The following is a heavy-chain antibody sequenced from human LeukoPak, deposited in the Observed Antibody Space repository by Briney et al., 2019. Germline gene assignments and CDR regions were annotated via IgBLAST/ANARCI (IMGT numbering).Heavy chain of an antibody. V-gene: IGHV4-30-4*01. D-gene: IGHD6-6*01. CDR1: GGSISSGDYY. CDR3: ARGAVDGEQLVLGNWFDP. Sequence: SETLSLTCTVSGGSISSGDYYWSWIRQPPGKGLEWIGYIYYSGSTYCNPSLKSRVTISVDTSKNQFSLKLSSVTAADTAVYYCARGAVDGEQLVLGNWFDPWGQGTLVTVSS. J-gene: IGHJ5*02. CDR2: IYYSGST.